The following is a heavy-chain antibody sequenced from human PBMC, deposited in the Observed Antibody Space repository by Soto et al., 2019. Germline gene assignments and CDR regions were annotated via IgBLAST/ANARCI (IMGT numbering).Heavy chain of an antibody. CDR1: GESFSSYY. V-gene: IGHV4-34*01. D-gene: IGHD5-18*01. Sequence: PSETLSLTCGVFGESFSSYYWNWIRQPPGKGLEWIGEINHSGSTNYNPSLKSRVTISVDTAKNQLSLKVNSVTVPERSVYCCVRGRSKGRSYGYYYYEYGMDVWGQGTMVTVYS. J-gene: IGHJ6*02. CDR2: INHSGST. CDR3: VRGRSKGRSYGYYYYEYGMDV.